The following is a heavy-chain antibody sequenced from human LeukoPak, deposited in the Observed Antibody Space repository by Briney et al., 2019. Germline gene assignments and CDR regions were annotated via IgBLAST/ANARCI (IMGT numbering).Heavy chain of an antibody. D-gene: IGHD1-7*01. Sequence: ASVKVSCKASGYTFTGYYMYWVRQAPGQGLEWMGWINPNSGGTNYAQKFQGRVTMTRDTSISTAYMELSRLRSDDTAVYYCARGAGTPFTTGGHNNYWGQGTLVTVSS. CDR3: ARGAGTPFTTGGHNNY. CDR1: GYTFTGYY. J-gene: IGHJ4*02. V-gene: IGHV1-2*02. CDR2: INPNSGGT.